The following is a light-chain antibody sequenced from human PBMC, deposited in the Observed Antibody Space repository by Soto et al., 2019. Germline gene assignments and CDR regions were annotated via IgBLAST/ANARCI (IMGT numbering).Light chain of an antibody. Sequence: PLSCRASQRDRGNLAWYQQRPGQSPRLLIYGASCRATGIPARFSGSGSGTGFTLTINRLEPEDFAVYYCQQYGSSPNTFGQGTKVDIK. V-gene: IGKV3-20*01. J-gene: IGKJ1*01. CDR3: QQYGSSPNT. CDR2: GAS. CDR1: QRDRGN.